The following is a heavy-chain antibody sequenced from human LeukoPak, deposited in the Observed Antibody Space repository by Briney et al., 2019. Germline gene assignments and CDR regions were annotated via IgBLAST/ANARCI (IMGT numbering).Heavy chain of an antibody. D-gene: IGHD2-2*02. CDR3: ARAALYCSSTSCYNYFVY. V-gene: IGHV1-2*02. J-gene: IGHJ4*02. CDR2: INPNSGGT. CDR1: GYTFTGYY. Sequence: ASVKVSCKASGYTFTGYYMHWVRQAPGQGLEWMGWINPNSGGTNYAQKFQGRVTMTRDTSISTAYMELSRLRSDDTAVYYCARAALYCSSTSCYNYFVYWGQGTLVTVSS.